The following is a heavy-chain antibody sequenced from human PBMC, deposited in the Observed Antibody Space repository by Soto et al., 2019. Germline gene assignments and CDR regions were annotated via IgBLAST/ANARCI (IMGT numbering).Heavy chain of an antibody. V-gene: IGHV3-21*01. CDR3: ARAVRGYCSSTSCFLLDY. CDR2: ISSSSSYI. J-gene: IGHJ4*02. CDR1: GFTFSSYS. D-gene: IGHD2-2*01. Sequence: GGSLRLSCAASGFTFSSYSMNWVRQAPGKGLEWVSSISSSSSYIYYADSVKGRFTISRDNAKNSLYLQMNSLRAEDTAVYYCARAVRGYCSSTSCFLLDYWGQGTRVTVAS.